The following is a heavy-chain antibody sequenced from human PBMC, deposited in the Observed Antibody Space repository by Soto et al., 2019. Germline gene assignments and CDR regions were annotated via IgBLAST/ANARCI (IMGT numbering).Heavy chain of an antibody. V-gene: IGHV3-21*04. CDR2: ISSSSSTI. CDR3: AGTVAAAGRLDY. Sequence: EVQLVESGGGLVKPGGSLRLSCAASGFTFSSYSMNWVRQAPGKGLEWVSSISSSSSTIYYADSVKGRFTISRDNAKNSLYLQMDSLRAEDTAVYYCAGTVAAAGRLDYWGQGTLVTVSS. J-gene: IGHJ4*02. D-gene: IGHD6-13*01. CDR1: GFTFSSYS.